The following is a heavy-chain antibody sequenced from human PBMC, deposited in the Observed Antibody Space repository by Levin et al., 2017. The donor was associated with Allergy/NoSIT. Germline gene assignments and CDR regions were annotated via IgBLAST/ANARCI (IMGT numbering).Heavy chain of an antibody. J-gene: IGHJ4*02. D-gene: IGHD2-2*01. CDR2: IYPGDSDT. CDR1: GYSFTSYW. V-gene: IGHV5-51*01. CDR3: ASSTRLYCSSTSCYDLNFDY. Sequence: GGSLRLSCKGSGYSFTSYWIGWVRQMPGKCLEWMGIIYPGDSDTRYSPSFQGQVTISADKSISTAYLQWRSLKASDTALYYCASSTRLYCSSTSCYDLNFDYRGQGTLVTVSS.